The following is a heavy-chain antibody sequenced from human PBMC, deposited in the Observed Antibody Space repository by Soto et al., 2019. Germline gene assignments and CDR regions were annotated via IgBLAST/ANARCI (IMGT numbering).Heavy chain of an antibody. J-gene: IGHJ6*02. Sequence: SETLSLTCTVSGGSISSYYWSWIRQPPGKGLEWIGYSYYSGSTNYNPSLKSRVTISVDTSKNQFSLKLSSVTAADTAVYYCARLLIAAAGTAHYYYYGMDVWGQGTTVTVSS. CDR1: GGSISSYY. CDR2: SYYSGST. CDR3: ARLLIAAAGTAHYYYYGMDV. D-gene: IGHD6-13*01. V-gene: IGHV4-59*08.